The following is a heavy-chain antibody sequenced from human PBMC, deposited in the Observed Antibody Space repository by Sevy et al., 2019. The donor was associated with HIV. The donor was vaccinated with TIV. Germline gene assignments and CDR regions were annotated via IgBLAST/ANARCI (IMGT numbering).Heavy chain of an antibody. CDR3: AKGGFKCGGIDGYMQ. V-gene: IGHV3-30*18. CDR1: GFTFSGHG. Sequence: GGSLRLSCATSGFTFSGHGMHWVRHAPGKGLEWLAVISHAGRSTLDAASVKGRFIISRVNSKNTLFLQLNSLTAADTAVYYCAKGGFKCGGIDGYMQWGQGTLVTVSS. CDR2: ISHAGRST. D-gene: IGHD2-21*01. J-gene: IGHJ4*02.